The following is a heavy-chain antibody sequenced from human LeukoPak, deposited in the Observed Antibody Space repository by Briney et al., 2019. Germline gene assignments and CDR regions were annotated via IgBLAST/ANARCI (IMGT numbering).Heavy chain of an antibody. CDR1: GYTFNTYG. D-gene: IGHD6-19*01. CDR2: ISGYNGKT. Sequence: EASVKVSCKASGYTFNTYGITWVRQAPGQGLEWMGWISGYNGKTKYAQKLQDRVTMTTDTSTTTAYMELRSLRSDDTAVYYCARAGAAVDNWFDPWGQGTLVTVSS. V-gene: IGHV1-18*01. J-gene: IGHJ5*02. CDR3: ARAGAAVDNWFDP.